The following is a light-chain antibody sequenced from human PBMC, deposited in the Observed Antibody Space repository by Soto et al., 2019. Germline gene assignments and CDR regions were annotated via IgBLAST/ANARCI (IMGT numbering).Light chain of an antibody. V-gene: IGKV3-20*01. CDR1: QTVSSTY. J-gene: IGKJ1*01. Sequence: EIVLTQSPGTLSLSPGEGATLSCRASQTVSSTYLAWYQQKPGQAPRLLIYGASRRATGIPDRFTGSGSGTDFTLTISRLEPEDFAVYYCQQYVSSPWAFGQGTKVDIK. CDR3: QQYVSSPWA. CDR2: GAS.